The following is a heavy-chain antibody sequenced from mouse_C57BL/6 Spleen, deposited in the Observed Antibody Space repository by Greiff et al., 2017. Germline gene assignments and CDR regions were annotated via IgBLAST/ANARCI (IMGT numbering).Heavy chain of an antibody. CDR1: GFTFSSYA. CDR2: ISDGGSYT. J-gene: IGHJ3*01. D-gene: IGHD1-1*01. V-gene: IGHV5-4*01. Sequence: EVQGVESGGGLVKPGGSLKLSCAASGFTFSSYAMSWVRQTPEKRLEWVATISDGGSYTYYPDNVKGRFTISRDNAKNNLYLQMSHLKSEDTAMYYCARSLVITTVRGFAYWGQGTLVTVSA. CDR3: ARSLVITTVRGFAY.